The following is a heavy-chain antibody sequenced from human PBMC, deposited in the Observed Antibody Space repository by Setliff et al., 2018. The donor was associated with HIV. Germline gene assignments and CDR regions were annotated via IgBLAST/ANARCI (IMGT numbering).Heavy chain of an antibody. V-gene: IGHV3-48*03. CDR2: ISSSGNII. D-gene: IGHD5-12*01. J-gene: IGHJ5*02. CDR1: GFTFRSYE. Sequence: GSLRLSCAASGFTFRSYEMNWVRQAPGKGLEWVSYISSSGNIIYYADSVKGRFTITRDNAKNSLYLQMNSLRAEDTAVYFCAKDRGQGYSGYYGCDSWGQGTLVTVSS. CDR3: AKDRGQGYSGYYGCDS.